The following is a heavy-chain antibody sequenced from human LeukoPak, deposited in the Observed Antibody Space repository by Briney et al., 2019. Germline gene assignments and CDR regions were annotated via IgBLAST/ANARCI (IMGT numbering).Heavy chain of an antibody. CDR1: GXTFSSNW. CDR2: IKSDGSVT. D-gene: IGHD6-6*01. J-gene: IGHJ4*02. Sequence: PGGSLRLSCAASGXTFSSNWMHWVRQAPGKGLVWVSRIKSDGSVTSYADSVKGRFTISRDNAKNTLYLQMNSLRAEDTAVYYCARGTLIITALIDYWGQGTLVTVSS. V-gene: IGHV3-74*01. CDR3: ARGTLIITALIDY.